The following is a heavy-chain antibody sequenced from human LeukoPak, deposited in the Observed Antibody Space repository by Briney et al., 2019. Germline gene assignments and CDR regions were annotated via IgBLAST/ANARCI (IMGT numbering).Heavy chain of an antibody. CDR1: GFTFTNYA. J-gene: IGHJ4*02. CDR3: ANNWDMDY. V-gene: IGHV3-23*01. Sequence: GGSLRLSCAASGFTFTNYATTWVRQAPGKGLEWVSGISASGGSTYYADSVKGRFTISRDNSRNKIYLQMSSLRAEDTAVYYCANNWDMDYWGQGTLVTVSS. CDR2: ISASGGST. D-gene: IGHD1/OR15-1a*01.